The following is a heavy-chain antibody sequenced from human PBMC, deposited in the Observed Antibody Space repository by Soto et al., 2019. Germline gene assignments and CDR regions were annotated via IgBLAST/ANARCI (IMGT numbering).Heavy chain of an antibody. J-gene: IGHJ5*02. CDR3: ARDLYSSSWFWFDP. CDR2: INTNTGNP. V-gene: IGHV7-4-1*01. D-gene: IGHD6-13*01. Sequence: QVQLVQSGSELKKPGASVKVSCKASGYTFTSYAMNWVRQAPGQGLELMGWINTNTGNPTYAQGFTGRFVFSLATSVSTAYLQICSLKAEDTAVYYCARDLYSSSWFWFDPWGQGTLVTVSS. CDR1: GYTFTSYA.